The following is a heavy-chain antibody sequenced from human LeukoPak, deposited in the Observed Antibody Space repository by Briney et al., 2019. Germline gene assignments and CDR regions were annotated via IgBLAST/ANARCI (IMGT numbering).Heavy chain of an antibody. D-gene: IGHD3-16*02. V-gene: IGHV3-23*01. CDR3: AKWNYVWGSYRYSSSTKEIDY. CDR2: ISGSGGST. Sequence: GGSLRLSCAASGFTFSSYAMSWVRQAPGKGLEWVSAISGSGGSTYYADSVKGRFTISRDNSKNTLYLQMNSLRAEDTAVYYCAKWNYVWGSYRYSSSTKEIDYWGQGTLVTVSS. CDR1: GFTFSSYA. J-gene: IGHJ4*02.